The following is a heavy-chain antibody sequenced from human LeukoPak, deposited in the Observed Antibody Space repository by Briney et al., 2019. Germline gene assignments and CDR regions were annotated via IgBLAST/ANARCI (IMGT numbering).Heavy chain of an antibody. V-gene: IGHV3-64*01. Sequence: GGSLRLSCAASGFTFSSYAMHWVRQAPGKGLXXXXAISSNGGSTYYANSVKGRFTISRDNSKNTLYLQMGSLRAEDMAVYYCARGGSGSYLYYFDYWGQGTLVTVSS. CDR3: ARGGSGSYLYYFDY. D-gene: IGHD3-10*01. J-gene: IGHJ4*02. CDR2: ISSNGGST. CDR1: GFTFSSYA.